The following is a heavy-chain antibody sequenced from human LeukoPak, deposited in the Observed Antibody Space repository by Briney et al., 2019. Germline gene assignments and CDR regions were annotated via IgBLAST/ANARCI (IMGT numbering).Heavy chain of an antibody. D-gene: IGHD3-16*01. Sequence: GGSLRLSCAASGFTFSSYVMNWVRQAPGKGLEWVAFIRYDGSNKYYADSVKGRFTISRDNSKNTLYLQMNSLRAEDTAVYYCAKGQGGITPYYMDVWGKGTTVTVSS. CDR1: GFTFSSYV. CDR2: IRYDGSNK. V-gene: IGHV3-30*02. CDR3: AKGQGGITPYYMDV. J-gene: IGHJ6*03.